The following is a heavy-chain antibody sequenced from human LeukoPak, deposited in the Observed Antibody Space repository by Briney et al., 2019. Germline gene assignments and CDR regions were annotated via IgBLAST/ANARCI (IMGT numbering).Heavy chain of an antibody. CDR3: TTENYELYY. J-gene: IGHJ4*02. CDR2: IKTNPEGGTT. CDR1: GFTFSNAW. V-gene: IGHV3-15*01. D-gene: IGHD3-3*01. Sequence: GGSLRLSGAASGFTFSNAWMSWVRQAPGKGLEWVGRIKTNPEGGTTDYAAPLQGRFTISRDDSQNTLYLQMNSLKSEDTAVYYCTTENYELYYWGQGTLVTVFS.